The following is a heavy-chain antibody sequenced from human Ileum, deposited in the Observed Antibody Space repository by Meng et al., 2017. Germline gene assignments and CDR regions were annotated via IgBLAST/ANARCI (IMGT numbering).Heavy chain of an antibody. Sequence: ASVKVSCKASGYTFTGYYMHWVRQAPGQGLEWMGRINPNSGGTNYAQKFQGRVTMTRDTSISTAYMELSRLRSDDTAVYYCAIITGTTLGAFDIWGQETMVTVSS. J-gene: IGHJ3*02. CDR3: AIITGTTLGAFDI. V-gene: IGHV1-2*06. CDR2: INPNSGGT. D-gene: IGHD1-20*01. CDR1: GYTFTGYY.